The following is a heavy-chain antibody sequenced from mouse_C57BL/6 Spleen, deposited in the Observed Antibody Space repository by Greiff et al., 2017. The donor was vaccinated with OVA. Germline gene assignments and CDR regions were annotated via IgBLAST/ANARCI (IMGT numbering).Heavy chain of an antibody. J-gene: IGHJ1*03. CDR2: IYPGDGDT. Sequence: VKLQESGPELVKPGASVKISCKASGYAFSSSWMNWVKQRPGKGLEWIGRIYPGDGDTNYNGKFKGKATLTADKSSSTAYMQLSSLTSEDSAVYFCARGRDYYGSSGYFDVWGTGTTVTVSS. D-gene: IGHD1-1*01. CDR3: ARGRDYYGSSGYFDV. V-gene: IGHV1-82*01. CDR1: GYAFSSSW.